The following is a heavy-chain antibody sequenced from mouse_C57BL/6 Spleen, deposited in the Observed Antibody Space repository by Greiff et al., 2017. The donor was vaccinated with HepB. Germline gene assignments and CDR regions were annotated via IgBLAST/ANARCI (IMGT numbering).Heavy chain of an antibody. CDR3: ARLGNDVDSSWYFDV. V-gene: IGHV5-12*01. Sequence: EVKLMESGGGLVQPGGSLKLSCAASGFTFSDYYMYWVRQTPEKRLEWVAYISNGGGSTYYPDTVKGRFTISRDNAKNTLYLQMSRLKSEDTAMYYCARLGNDVDSSWYFDVWGTGPTVTVSS. CDR2: ISNGGGST. D-gene: IGHD2-2*01. CDR1: GFTFSDYY. J-gene: IGHJ1*03.